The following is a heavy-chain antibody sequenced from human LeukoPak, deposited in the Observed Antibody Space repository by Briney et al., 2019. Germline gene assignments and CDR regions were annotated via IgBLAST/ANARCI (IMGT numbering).Heavy chain of an antibody. CDR3: ARQWPGVYYYDSSGYQIDY. CDR1: GGSISSYY. CDR2: IYYSGST. J-gene: IGHJ4*02. Sequence: SETLSLTCTVSGGSISSYYWSWIRQPPGKGLEWIGYIYYSGSTNYNPSLKSRVTISVDTSKNQFSLKLSSVTAADTAVYYSARQWPGVYYYDSSGYQIDYWGQGTLVTVSS. V-gene: IGHV4-59*08. D-gene: IGHD3-22*01.